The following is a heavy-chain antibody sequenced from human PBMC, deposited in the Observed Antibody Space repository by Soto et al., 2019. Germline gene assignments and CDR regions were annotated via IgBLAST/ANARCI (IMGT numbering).Heavy chain of an antibody. V-gene: IGHV3-30-3*01. Sequence: QVQLVESGGGVVQPGRSLRLSCAASGFTFSSYAMHWVRQAPGKGLEWVAVISYDGSNKYYADSVKGRFTISRDNSKNTLYLQMNCLRAEDTAVYYCARDRDYDFWSGVMWDYWGQGTLVTVSS. CDR2: ISYDGSNK. CDR1: GFTFSSYA. J-gene: IGHJ4*02. D-gene: IGHD3-3*01. CDR3: ARDRDYDFWSGVMWDY.